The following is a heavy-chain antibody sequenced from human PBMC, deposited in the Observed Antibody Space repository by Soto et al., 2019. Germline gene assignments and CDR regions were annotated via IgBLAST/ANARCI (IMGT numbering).Heavy chain of an antibody. Sequence: QVQLVQSGAEVKEPGSSVNVSCKTSGGTFGNTAVTWVRQAPGQGLEWIGGIVPMFGTANYAQKFRGRVTITADDSTRTAYMALGSLRSDDTAVYYCARDGDPGYSFWSGPLGGGRFDPWGQGTLVTVSS. CDR3: ARDGDPGYSFWSGPLGGGRFDP. D-gene: IGHD3-3*01. J-gene: IGHJ5*02. CDR2: IVPMFGTA. V-gene: IGHV1-69*12. CDR1: GGTFGNTA.